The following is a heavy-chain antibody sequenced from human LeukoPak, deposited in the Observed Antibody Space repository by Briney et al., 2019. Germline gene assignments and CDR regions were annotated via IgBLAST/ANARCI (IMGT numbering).Heavy chain of an antibody. J-gene: IGHJ6*04. Sequence: ASVKVSCKASGYTFTSYDINWVRQATGQGLEWMGWMNPNSGNTGYAQKFQGRVTITRNTSISTAYMELSSLRSEDTAVYYCALVPGYCSGGSCYKLDVWGKGTTVTVSS. CDR3: ALVPGYCSGGSCYKLDV. CDR1: GYTFTSYD. CDR2: MNPNSGNT. V-gene: IGHV1-8*03. D-gene: IGHD2-15*01.